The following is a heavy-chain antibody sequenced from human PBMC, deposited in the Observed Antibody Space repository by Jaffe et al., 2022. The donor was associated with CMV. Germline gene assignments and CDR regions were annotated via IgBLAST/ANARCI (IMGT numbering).Heavy chain of an antibody. J-gene: IGHJ4*02. D-gene: IGHD6-13*01. Sequence: EVQLVQSGAEVKKPGESLKISCKGSGYSFTSYWIGWVRQMPGKGLEWMGIIYPGDSDTRYSPSFQGQVTISADKSISTAYLQWSSLKASDTAMYYCARWGNGGGLIAALGTWTTPFDYWGQGTLVTVSS. CDR2: IYPGDSDT. V-gene: IGHV5-51*01. CDR3: ARWGNGGGLIAALGTWTTPFDY. CDR1: GYSFTSYW.